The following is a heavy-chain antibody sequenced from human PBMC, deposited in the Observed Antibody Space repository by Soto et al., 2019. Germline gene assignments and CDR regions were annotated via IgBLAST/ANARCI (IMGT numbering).Heavy chain of an antibody. D-gene: IGHD6-6*01. CDR1: GFTFDDYA. J-gene: IGHJ4*02. V-gene: IGHV3-9*01. CDR2: ISWNSGSI. CDR3: AKVRDSSSLGPLDY. Sequence: GGSLRLSCAASGFTFDDYAMHWVRQAPGKGLEWVSGISWNSGSIGYADSVKGRFTISRDNAKNSLYLQMNSLRAEDTALYYCAKVRDSSSLGPLDYWGQGTLVTVSS.